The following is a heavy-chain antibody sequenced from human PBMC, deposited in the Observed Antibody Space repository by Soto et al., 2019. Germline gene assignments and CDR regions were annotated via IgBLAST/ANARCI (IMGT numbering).Heavy chain of an antibody. D-gene: IGHD6-19*01. Sequence: EVQLLESGGGVVQPGGSLRLSCVGSGFFFSSYTMTWVRQAPGKGLEWVSSFSATSENTYYADSVRGRFTISRDNSKNTLFLQMNSLTAEDTAMYYCAKARDQQWVRRPFDYWGQGILVLVSS. J-gene: IGHJ4*02. CDR3: AKARDQQWVRRPFDY. CDR2: FSATSENT. CDR1: GFFFSSYT. V-gene: IGHV3-23*01.